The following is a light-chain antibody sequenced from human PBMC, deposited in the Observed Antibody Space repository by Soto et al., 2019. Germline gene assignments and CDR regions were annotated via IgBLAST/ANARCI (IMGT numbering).Light chain of an antibody. CDR2: AAS. J-gene: IGKJ3*01. CDR1: QGISSY. V-gene: IGKV1-9*01. CDR3: QQLNSYPVT. Sequence: IQLTQSPSSLSASVGDRVTITCRASQGISSYLAWYQQKPGKAPKLLIYAASTLQSGVPSRFSGSGSGTDFTLTISSLQPVDFATYYCQQLNSYPVTFGPGTKVDIK.